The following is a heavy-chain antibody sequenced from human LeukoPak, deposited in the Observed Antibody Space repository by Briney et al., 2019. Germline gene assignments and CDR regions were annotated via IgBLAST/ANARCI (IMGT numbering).Heavy chain of an antibody. CDR3: AKDSYYDSSDYPDY. J-gene: IGHJ4*02. Sequence: GGSLRLSCAASGFTFDDYAMHWVRQAPGKGLEWVSLISWDGGSTYYADSVKGRFTISRDNSKNSLYLQMNSLRAEDTALYYCAKDSYYDSSDYPDYWGQGTLVTVSS. CDR2: ISWDGGST. V-gene: IGHV3-43D*03. D-gene: IGHD3-22*01. CDR1: GFTFDDYA.